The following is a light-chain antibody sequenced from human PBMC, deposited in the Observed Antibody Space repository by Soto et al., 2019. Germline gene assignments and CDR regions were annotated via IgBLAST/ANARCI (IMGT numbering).Light chain of an antibody. Sequence: DIPMTQSPSSLSASVGDRVTITCRASQDISNHLAWYQQKPGEVPKLLIYAASTLHSGVPSRFSGRGSETDFPLTISSLQTDDVAAYYCQEYNSAPYTFGQGTKLEIK. V-gene: IGKV1-27*01. CDR2: AAS. CDR1: QDISNH. J-gene: IGKJ2*01. CDR3: QEYNSAPYT.